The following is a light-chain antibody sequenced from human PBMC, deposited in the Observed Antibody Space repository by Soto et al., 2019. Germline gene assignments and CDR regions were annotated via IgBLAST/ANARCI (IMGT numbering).Light chain of an antibody. Sequence: QSALTQPASVSGSPGQSITISCTGTSSDFGGYNYVSWYQQHPGKAPKLMIYDVSNRPSGVSNRFSGSKSGSTASLTISGLQAEDEGDYYCSSYTISSTLVVFGGGTKLTVL. CDR1: SSDFGGYNY. J-gene: IGLJ2*01. CDR3: SSYTISSTLVV. CDR2: DVS. V-gene: IGLV2-14*03.